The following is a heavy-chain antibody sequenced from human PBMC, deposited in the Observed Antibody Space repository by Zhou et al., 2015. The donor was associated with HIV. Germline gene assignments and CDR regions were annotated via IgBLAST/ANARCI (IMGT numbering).Heavy chain of an antibody. CDR3: AREGWGSWYFDL. J-gene: IGHJ2*01. CDR2: IIPFFGTA. Sequence: QVQLVQSGPEMKRPGSSVKVSCKASGDTFNNFGISWVRQAPGQGLEWMGGIIPFFGTASYAQKFQGRVTITADKSTNTAYMELSSLRSEDTAAYYCAREGWGSWYFDLWGRGTLVSVSS. V-gene: IGHV1-69*06. CDR1: GDTFNNFG. D-gene: IGHD7-27*01.